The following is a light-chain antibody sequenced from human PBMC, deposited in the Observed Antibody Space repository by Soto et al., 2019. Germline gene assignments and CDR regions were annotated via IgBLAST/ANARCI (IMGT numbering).Light chain of an antibody. J-gene: IGKJ3*01. CDR3: QQYKSLLS. CDR2: DAS. CDR1: QDISKY. V-gene: IGKV1-33*01. Sequence: DIQMTQSPSSLSASVGDRVTITCQASQDISKYLNWYQQKPGKAPKLLIYDASNLETGVPSRFSGSGSGTDFTLTINSLQPEDIAKYYCQQYKSLLSFGPGTKVDIK.